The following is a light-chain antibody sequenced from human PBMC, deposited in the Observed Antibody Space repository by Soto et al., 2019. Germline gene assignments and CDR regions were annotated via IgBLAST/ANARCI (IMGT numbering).Light chain of an antibody. J-gene: IGKJ4*01. CDR3: QQYYSLPT. CDR1: HYVFFSSNNKNS. CDR2: WAS. Sequence: DIVMTQSPESLAVSLGERATINCKSIHYVFFSSNNKNSLAWYQHKPAQPPHLLIYWASPRAPGVPDRLTGSGSGTDFTLTISSLQAGDVAVYYCQQYYSLPTFGGGTKVDIK. V-gene: IGKV4-1*01.